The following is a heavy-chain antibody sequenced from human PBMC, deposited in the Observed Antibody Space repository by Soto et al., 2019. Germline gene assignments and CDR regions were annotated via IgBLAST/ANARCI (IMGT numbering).Heavy chain of an antibody. D-gene: IGHD6-13*01. CDR2: IYTSGSST. Sequence: GSRRLSCEASGXIFTNFWMHWVRQVPGKGLVWVSRIYTSGSSTSYADSVKGRFTISRDNAKNTVSLQMNSMRDEDTGVYYCAKDSWYFDLWSQGSLGTVSS. J-gene: IGHJ4*02. V-gene: IGHV3-74*01. CDR3: AKDSWYFDL. CDR1: GXIFTNFW.